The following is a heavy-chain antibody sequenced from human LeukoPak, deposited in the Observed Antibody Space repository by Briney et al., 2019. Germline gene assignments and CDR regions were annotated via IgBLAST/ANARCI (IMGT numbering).Heavy chain of an antibody. V-gene: IGHV3-23*01. D-gene: IGHD6-13*01. Sequence: PGGSLRLSCAASGFTFSSYAMTWVRQAPGKGLEWVSVISGSGDNTYYADSVKGRFTISRDNSKNTLYLQMNSLRAEDTAVYYCAKRIAAAGYNFDYWGQGTLVTVSS. CDR3: AKRIAAAGYNFDY. CDR1: GFTFSSYA. J-gene: IGHJ4*02. CDR2: ISGSGDNT.